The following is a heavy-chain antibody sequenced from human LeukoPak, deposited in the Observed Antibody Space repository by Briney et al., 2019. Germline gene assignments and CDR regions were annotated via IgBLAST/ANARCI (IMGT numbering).Heavy chain of an antibody. CDR1: GFTFSSYW. Sequence: PGGSLRLSCAASGFTFSSYWIHWVRQAPGKGLVWVSRINSDGSSTSYADSVKGRFTISRDNARDTLYLQMDSLRAEDTAVYYCARALRNGYNRPFDYWGQGTLVTVPS. CDR3: ARALRNGYNRPFDY. D-gene: IGHD5-24*01. CDR2: INSDGSST. J-gene: IGHJ4*02. V-gene: IGHV3-74*01.